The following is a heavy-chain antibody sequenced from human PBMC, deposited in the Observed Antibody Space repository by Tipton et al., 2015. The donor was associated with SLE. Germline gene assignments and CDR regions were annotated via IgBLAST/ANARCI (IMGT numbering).Heavy chain of an antibody. J-gene: IGHJ3*02. CDR3: ARGEMDVFDI. Sequence: TLSLTCSVSGYAISSGYYWGWIRQSPGMGLEWIGSVHHSGSTDYNPSLKSRVIMSVDTSKNQFSLRLDSVTAADTALYYCARGEMDVFDIWGQGTVVSVSS. CDR2: VHHSGST. V-gene: IGHV4-38-2*02. CDR1: GYAISSGYY.